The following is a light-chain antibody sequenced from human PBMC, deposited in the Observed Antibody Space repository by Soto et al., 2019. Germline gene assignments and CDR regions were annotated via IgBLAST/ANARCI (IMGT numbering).Light chain of an antibody. J-gene: IGKJ1*01. CDR2: DAS. Sequence: DIQMTQSPSTLSASVGDRVTITCRASQSISSWLAWYQQKPGKAPKLLIYDASNLESGVPSRFSGSGSGTEFTLTISCLQPDDFAAYYCQNYNNYPWPFGQGTKVEIK. CDR3: QNYNNYPWP. V-gene: IGKV1-5*01. CDR1: QSISSW.